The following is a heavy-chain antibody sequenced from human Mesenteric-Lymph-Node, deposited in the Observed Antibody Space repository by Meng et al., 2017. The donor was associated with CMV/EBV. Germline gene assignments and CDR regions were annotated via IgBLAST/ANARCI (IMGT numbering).Heavy chain of an antibody. V-gene: IGHV3-23*01. CDR3: ARGGVRGLIMLNWFDP. CDR2: ITDSGRDT. CDR1: FTLNNYA. J-gene: IGHJ5*02. Sequence: FTLNNYAMVWARQAPGEGLEWFSAITDSGRDTYYADSVRGRFTISRDNSENTLFLQMDSLRSDDTAVYYCARGGVRGLIMLNWFDPWGQGTLVTVSS. D-gene: IGHD3-10*01.